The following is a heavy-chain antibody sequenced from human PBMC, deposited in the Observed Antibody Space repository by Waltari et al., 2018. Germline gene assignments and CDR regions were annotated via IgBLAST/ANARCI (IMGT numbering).Heavy chain of an antibody. Sequence: EVQLLESGGGLVQPGGSLRLSCAASGFTFSSYAMSWVRQAPGQGLEWVSAISGSGGSTYYADSVKGRFTISRDNSKNTLYLQMNSLRAEDTAVYYCAKDPNHIVVVPAASNWFDPWGQGTLVTVSS. CDR3: AKDPNHIVVVPAASNWFDP. J-gene: IGHJ5*02. V-gene: IGHV3-23*01. D-gene: IGHD2-2*01. CDR2: ISGSGGST. CDR1: GFTFSSYA.